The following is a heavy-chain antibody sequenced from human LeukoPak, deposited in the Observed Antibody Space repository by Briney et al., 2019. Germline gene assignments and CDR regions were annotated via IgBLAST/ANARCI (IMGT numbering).Heavy chain of an antibody. CDR2: MYTSGST. V-gene: IGHV4-4*07. CDR1: GDSISRNY. D-gene: IGHD3-16*01. Sequence: SETLSLTCTVSGDSISRNYWTWIRQPAGKGPEWIGRMYTSGSTNYKPSLKSRVTMSVDTSKNQFSLKLSAVTAADTAVYYCARESGGSRSLDHWGQGTTVTVSS. CDR3: ARESGGSRSLDH. J-gene: IGHJ4*02.